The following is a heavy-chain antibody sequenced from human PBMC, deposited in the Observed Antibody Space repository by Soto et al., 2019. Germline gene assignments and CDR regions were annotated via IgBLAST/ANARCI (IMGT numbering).Heavy chain of an antibody. Sequence: QVQLQQWGAGLLKPSETLSLTCAVYGGSFSGYYWSWIRQPPGKGLEWIGEINHSGSTNYNPSLKSRVTISVDTSKNQFSLKLSSVTAADTAVYYCARGKSSIAVAATRGAFDIWGQGTMATVSS. J-gene: IGHJ3*02. CDR1: GGSFSGYY. CDR3: ARGKSSIAVAATRGAFDI. D-gene: IGHD6-19*01. V-gene: IGHV4-34*01. CDR2: INHSGST.